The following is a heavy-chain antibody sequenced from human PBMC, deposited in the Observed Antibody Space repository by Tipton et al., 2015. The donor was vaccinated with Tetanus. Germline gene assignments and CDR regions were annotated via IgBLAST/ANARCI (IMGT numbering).Heavy chain of an antibody. CDR1: GGSFSGYL. Sequence: TLSLTCSVSGGSFSGYLWSWVRQPSGKGLEWIGEINHSGTTNHNPSLKSRVTISVDTSKNQFSLRLTSVTAADTAVYYCARANNEFPKKGPFDSWGQGSLVIVSS. CDR2: INHSGTT. J-gene: IGHJ4*02. D-gene: IGHD1-1*01. V-gene: IGHV4-34*01. CDR3: ARANNEFPKKGPFDS.